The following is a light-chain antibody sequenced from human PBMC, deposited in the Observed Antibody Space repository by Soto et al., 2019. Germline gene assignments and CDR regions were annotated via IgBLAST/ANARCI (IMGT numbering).Light chain of an antibody. CDR3: CSYAGNYTLI. CDR1: SSDVGGYDY. V-gene: IGLV2-11*01. J-gene: IGLJ2*01. CDR2: DVT. Sequence: QSALTQPRSVSGSPGQSVTISCTGTSSDVGGYDYVSWYQQHPDKAPKLIIFDVTKWPSGVPDHFSGSKSGNTASLTISGLQAEDEADYYCCSYAGNYTLIFGGGTKVTVL.